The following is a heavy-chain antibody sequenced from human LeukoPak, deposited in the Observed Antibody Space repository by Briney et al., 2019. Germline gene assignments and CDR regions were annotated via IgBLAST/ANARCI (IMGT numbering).Heavy chain of an antibody. J-gene: IGHJ4*02. CDR3: ARGKSVVSPNHY. V-gene: IGHV3-48*02. Sequence: PGGSLRLSCAASGFTFSSYSMNWVRQAPGKGLEWDSYISSSSSTIYYADSVKGRFTISRDNAKNSLYLQMNSLRDEDTAVYYCARGKSVVSPNHYWGQGTLVTVSS. D-gene: IGHD1-14*01. CDR1: GFTFSSYS. CDR2: ISSSSSTI.